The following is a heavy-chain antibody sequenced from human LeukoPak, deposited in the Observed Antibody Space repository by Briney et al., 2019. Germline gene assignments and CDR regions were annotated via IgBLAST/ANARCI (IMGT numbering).Heavy chain of an antibody. D-gene: IGHD2-2*01. CDR2: IYTSGST. Sequence: SETLSLTCTVSGGSISSHYWSWIRQPAGKGLEWIGRIYTSGSTNYNPSLKSRVTMSVDTSKNQFSLKLSSVTAADTAVYYCARVSPHCSSTSCYNWFDPWGQGTLVTVSS. J-gene: IGHJ5*02. CDR3: ARVSPHCSSTSCYNWFDP. V-gene: IGHV4-4*07. CDR1: GGSISSHY.